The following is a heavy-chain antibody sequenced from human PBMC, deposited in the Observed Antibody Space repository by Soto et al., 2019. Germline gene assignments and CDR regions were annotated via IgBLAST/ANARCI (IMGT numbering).Heavy chain of an antibody. Sequence: GASVKVSCKASGYTFTNYDVTWGRQAPGQGLEWMGWISTSTGNTNYAQKLQGRVTMTTDTSASTAYMELRSLRSDDTAVYYCARGEGMAARHDGYDIWGQGTMVTVSS. CDR1: GYTFTNYD. D-gene: IGHD6-6*01. CDR2: ISTSTGNT. V-gene: IGHV1-18*04. CDR3: ARGEGMAARHDGYDI. J-gene: IGHJ3*02.